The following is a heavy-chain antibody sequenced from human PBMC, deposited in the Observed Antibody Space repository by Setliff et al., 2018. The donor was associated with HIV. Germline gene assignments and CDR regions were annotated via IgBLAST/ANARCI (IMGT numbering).Heavy chain of an antibody. Sequence: SETLSLTCTVSAGSIRSSTYYWAWIRQPPGKGLEWIGTIYYSGSTYYNPSLKSRATISVDTSKNQFSLKLSSVTAADTAVYYCIIAYSSGWLAPMGFDSWGQGTQVTVS. V-gene: IGHV4-39*01. CDR1: AGSIRSSTYY. CDR2: IYYSGST. CDR3: IIAYSSGWLAPMGFDS. J-gene: IGHJ4*02. D-gene: IGHD6-19*01.